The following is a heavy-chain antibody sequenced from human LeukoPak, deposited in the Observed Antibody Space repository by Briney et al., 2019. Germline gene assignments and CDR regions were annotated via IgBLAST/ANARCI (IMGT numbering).Heavy chain of an antibody. D-gene: IGHD2-15*01. CDR3: ARGPPYLLFDY. Sequence: SETLSLTCTVSGGSISSYYCSWIRQPPGKGLEWIGYIYYSGSTNYNPCLNSRVTISVDTSKNQFSLKLSSVAAADTAVYYCARGPPYLLFDYWGQGTLVTVSS. V-gene: IGHV4-59*01. J-gene: IGHJ4*02. CDR1: GGSISSYY. CDR2: IYYSGST.